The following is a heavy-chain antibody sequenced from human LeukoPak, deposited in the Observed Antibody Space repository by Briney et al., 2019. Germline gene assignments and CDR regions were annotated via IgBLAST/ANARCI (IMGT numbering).Heavy chain of an antibody. CDR3: AKEMGQWMATDY. J-gene: IGHJ4*02. CDR2: IRYDGSNK. V-gene: IGHV3-30*02. D-gene: IGHD6-19*01. CDR1: GFTFSSYG. Sequence: PGGSLRLSCAASGFTFSSYGMHWVRQAPGKGLEWVAFIRYDGSNKYYTDSVKGRFTNSRDNSKNTLYLQMNSLRAEDTAVYHCAKEMGQWMATDYWGQGTLVTVSS.